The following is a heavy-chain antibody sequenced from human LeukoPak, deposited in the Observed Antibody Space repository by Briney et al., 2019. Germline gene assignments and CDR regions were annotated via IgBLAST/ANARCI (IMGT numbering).Heavy chain of an antibody. J-gene: IGHJ5*02. D-gene: IGHD6-13*01. CDR2: TNHSGST. V-gene: IGHV4-34*01. CDR3: ARGLAAAGSQGFDP. CDR1: GGSFSGYY. Sequence: SETLSLTCAVYGGSFSGYYWSWIRQPPGKGLEWIGETNHSGSTNYNPSLKSRVTISVDTSKNQFSLKLSSVTAADTAVYYCARGLAAAGSQGFDPWGQGTLVTVSS.